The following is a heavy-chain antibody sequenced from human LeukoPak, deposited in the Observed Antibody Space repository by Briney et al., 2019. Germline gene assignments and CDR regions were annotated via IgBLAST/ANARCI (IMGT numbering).Heavy chain of an antibody. CDR2: IYYSGST. CDR1: GGSISSYY. J-gene: IGHJ4*02. CDR3: ARHLGEAYFDY. V-gene: IGHV4-59*08. D-gene: IGHD3-16*01. Sequence: PSETLSLTCTVSGGSISSYYWSWIRQPPGKGLEWIGYIYYSGSTNYNPSLKSRVTISVDTSKNQFSLNLSSVTAADTAVYYCARHLGEAYFDYWGQGTLVTVSS.